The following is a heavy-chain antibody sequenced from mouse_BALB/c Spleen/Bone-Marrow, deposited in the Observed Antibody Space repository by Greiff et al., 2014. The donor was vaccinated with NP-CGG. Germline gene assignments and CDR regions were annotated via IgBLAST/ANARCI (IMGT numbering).Heavy chain of an antibody. CDR2: ISSGSSTI. CDR3: TRSGTLGAMDC. Sequence: EVKLEESGGGLVQPGGSRKLSCAASGFTFSSFGMHWVRQAPEKGLEWVAYISSGSSTIYYADTMKGRFTISRDNPKNTLFLQMTSLRSEDTAMYYCTRSGTLGAMDCWGQGTSVTVSS. V-gene: IGHV5-17*02. CDR1: GFTFSSFG. D-gene: IGHD3-3*01. J-gene: IGHJ4*01.